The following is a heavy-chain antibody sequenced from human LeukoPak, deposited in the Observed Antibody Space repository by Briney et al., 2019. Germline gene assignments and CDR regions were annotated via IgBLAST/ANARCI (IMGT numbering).Heavy chain of an antibody. D-gene: IGHD2-2*01. V-gene: IGHV1-24*01. CDR3: ATDLYCSSTSCYGGYYYYGMGV. J-gene: IGHJ6*04. CDR1: GYTLTELS. CDR2: FDPEDGET. Sequence: ASVKVSCKVSGYTLTELSMHWVRQAPGKGLEWMGGFDPEDGETIYAQKFQGRVTMTEDTSTDTAYMELSSLRSEDTAVYYCATDLYCSSTSCYGGYYYYGMGVWGKGTTVTVSS.